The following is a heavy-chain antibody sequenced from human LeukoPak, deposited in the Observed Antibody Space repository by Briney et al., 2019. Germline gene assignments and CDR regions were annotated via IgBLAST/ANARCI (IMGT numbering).Heavy chain of an antibody. CDR1: GYTVSSNY. CDR3: ASRQWDKAGYSYGYRYYYYMDV. CDR2: IYSGGST. J-gene: IGHJ6*03. Sequence: GGSLRLSCAASGYTVSSNYMSWVRQAPAKGLEWVSVIYSGGSTCYADSVKGRFSIGRDNSKNTLYLQMNDLRAEDTAVYYCASRQWDKAGYSYGYRYYYYMDVWGKGTTATVSS. D-gene: IGHD5-18*01. V-gene: IGHV3-66*02.